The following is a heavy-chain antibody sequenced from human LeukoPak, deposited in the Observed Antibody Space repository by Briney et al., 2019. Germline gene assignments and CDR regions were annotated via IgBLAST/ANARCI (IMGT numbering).Heavy chain of an antibody. CDR3: ARVVTPPYADAFDI. D-gene: IGHD3-16*01. V-gene: IGHV4-4*07. Sequence: SETLSLTCTVSGGSISSYYWSWIRQPAGKGLEWIGRIYTSGSTNYNPSLKSRVTMSVDTSKNQFSLKLSSVAAADTAVYYCARVVTPPYADAFDIWGQGTMVTVSS. J-gene: IGHJ3*02. CDR1: GGSISSYY. CDR2: IYTSGST.